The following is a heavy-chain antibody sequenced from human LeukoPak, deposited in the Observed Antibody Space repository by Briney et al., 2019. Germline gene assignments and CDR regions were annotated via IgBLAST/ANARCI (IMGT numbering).Heavy chain of an antibody. V-gene: IGHV4-39*01. Sequence: SETLSLTCTVSGGSISSSSYYWGWIRQPPGKGLEWIVSIYYSGSTYYNPSLKSRVTISVDTSTNQFSLRLSSVTAADTAVYYCARQENDVLTGYYVNYWGQGTLVTVSS. CDR1: GGSISSSSYY. CDR2: IYYSGST. CDR3: ARQENDVLTGYYVNY. D-gene: IGHD3-9*01. J-gene: IGHJ4*02.